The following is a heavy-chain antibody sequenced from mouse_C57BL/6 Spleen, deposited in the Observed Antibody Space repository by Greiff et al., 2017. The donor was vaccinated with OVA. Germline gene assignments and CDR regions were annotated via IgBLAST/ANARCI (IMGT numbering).Heavy chain of an antibody. D-gene: IGHD1-1*01. J-gene: IGHJ4*01. CDR3: ARSEGSSYYAMDY. CDR1: GYAFSSSW. V-gene: IGHV1-82*01. Sequence: SGPELVKPGASVKISCKASGYAFSSSWMNWVKQRPGKGLEWIGRIYPGDGDTNYNGKFKGKATLTADKSSSTAYMQLSSLTSEDSAVYFCARSEGSSYYAMDYWGQGTSVTVSS. CDR2: IYPGDGDT.